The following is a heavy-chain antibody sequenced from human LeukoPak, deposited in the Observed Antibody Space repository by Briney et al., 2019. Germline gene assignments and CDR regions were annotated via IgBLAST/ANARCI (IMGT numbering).Heavy chain of an antibody. V-gene: IGHV4-34*12. Sequence: PGGSLRLSCAASGFTFSSYSMNWVRQAPGKGLEWIGEIIDSGYTSYSPSLKGRVTISIDTSKHQFSLNLTSVTAADTAMYYCASRERWGQGTPVTVSS. CDR2: IIDSGYT. J-gene: IGHJ4*02. CDR1: GFTFSSYS. CDR3: ASRER.